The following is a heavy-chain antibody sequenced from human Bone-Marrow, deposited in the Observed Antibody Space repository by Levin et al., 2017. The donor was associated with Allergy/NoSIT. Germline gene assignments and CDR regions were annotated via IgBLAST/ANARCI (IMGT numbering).Heavy chain of an antibody. CDR3: AREGTPQSWDY. CDR2: IYYIGKT. V-gene: IGHV4-39*07. D-gene: IGHD1-14*01. Sequence: PSETLSLTCTVSGGSMNSSPYYWVWIRQSPGKGLEWIGSIYYIGKTYYNPSLKSPVTMSVDTSKNQFSLKLSSVTAADTAVYYCAREGTPQSWDYWGQGTLVAVSS. J-gene: IGHJ4*02. CDR1: GGSMNSSPYY.